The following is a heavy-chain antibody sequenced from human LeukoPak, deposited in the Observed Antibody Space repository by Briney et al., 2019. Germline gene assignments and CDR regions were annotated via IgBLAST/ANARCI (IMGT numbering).Heavy chain of an antibody. CDR1: GFTFSSYW. CDR2: INSDGSST. J-gene: IGHJ5*02. D-gene: IGHD6-19*01. CDR3: ARALAVAGTGGFDP. V-gene: IGHV3-74*01. Sequence: GGSLRLSCAASGFTFSSYWMHWVRQAPGKGLVWVSRINSDGSSTSYADPVKGRFTISRDNAKNTLYLQMNSLRADDTAVYYCARALAVAGTGGFDPWGQGTLVTVSS.